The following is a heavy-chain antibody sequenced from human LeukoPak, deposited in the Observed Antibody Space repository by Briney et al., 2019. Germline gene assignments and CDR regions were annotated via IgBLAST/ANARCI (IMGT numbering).Heavy chain of an antibody. CDR1: GFTFTNYA. CDR3: ARPGGYGSLAEPSRAPFDP. CDR2: ISHDGNYK. V-gene: IGHV3-30*04. D-gene: IGHD3-10*01. J-gene: IGHJ5*02. Sequence: GGSLRLSCAASGFTFTNYAMHWVRQAPGKGLEWVVVISHDGNYKYYSDSVRGRVTISRDKSKRTLYLEMNSLTNEDTAVYYCARPGGYGSLAEPSRAPFDPWGQGTLVTVSS.